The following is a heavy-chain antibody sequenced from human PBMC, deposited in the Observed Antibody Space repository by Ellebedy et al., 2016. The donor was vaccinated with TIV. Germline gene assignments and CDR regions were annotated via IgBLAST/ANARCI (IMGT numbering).Heavy chain of an antibody. CDR1: GFTFSNYH. V-gene: IGHV3-48*02. CDR2: ISSDGNTI. J-gene: IGHJ4*02. CDR3: ARRDPFDY. Sequence: GESLKISCVASGFTFSNYHMNWVRQAPGKGLEWVSFISSDGNTIYYADSVKGRFTISRDNARNSLYLQMNSLTDDDTAVYYCARRDPFDYWGQGVLVTVSS.